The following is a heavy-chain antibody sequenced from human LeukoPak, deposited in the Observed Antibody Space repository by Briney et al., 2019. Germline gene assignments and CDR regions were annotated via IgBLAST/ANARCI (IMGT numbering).Heavy chain of an antibody. CDR1: GGSITGYY. CDR2: IHYTGAT. D-gene: IGHD3-9*01. Sequence: SETLSLTCAVYGGSITGYYWSWIRQTPGRGLEWVGEIHYTGATSYNPSLKCRATISTDTSKNQFSLRLSSVTAADTAVYYCARGNILTGYCFDFWGQGALVTVSS. J-gene: IGHJ4*02. CDR3: ARGNILTGYCFDF. V-gene: IGHV4-34*01.